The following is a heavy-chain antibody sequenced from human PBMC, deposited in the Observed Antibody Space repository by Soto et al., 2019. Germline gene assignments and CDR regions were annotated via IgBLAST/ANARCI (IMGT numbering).Heavy chain of an antibody. CDR3: ARGPSYDFWSGYYPDNWFDP. Sequence: VKVSCKASGYTFTGYYMHWVRQAPGQGLEWMGWINPNSGGTNYAQKFQGRVTMTRDTSISTAYMELSRLRSDDTAVYYCARGPSYDFWSGYYPDNWFDPWGQGTLVTVSS. CDR1: GYTFTGYY. J-gene: IGHJ5*02. V-gene: IGHV1-2*02. CDR2: INPNSGGT. D-gene: IGHD3-3*01.